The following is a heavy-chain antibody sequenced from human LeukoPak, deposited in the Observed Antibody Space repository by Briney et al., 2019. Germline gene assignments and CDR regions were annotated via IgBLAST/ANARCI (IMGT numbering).Heavy chain of an antibody. CDR3: ARDLYYDSSGYVY. CDR2: INPNSGGT. CDR1: GYTFTCYY. V-gene: IGHV1-2*02. Sequence: ASVKVSCKASGYTFTCYYMHWVRQAPGQGLEWMGWINPNSGGTNYAQKFQGRVTMTRDTSISTAYMELSRLRSDDTAVYYCARDLYYDSSGYVYWGQGTLVTVSS. J-gene: IGHJ4*02. D-gene: IGHD3-22*01.